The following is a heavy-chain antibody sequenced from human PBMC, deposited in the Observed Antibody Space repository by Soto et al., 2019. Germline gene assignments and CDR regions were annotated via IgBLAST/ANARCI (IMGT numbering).Heavy chain of an antibody. V-gene: IGHV3-21*01. CDR2: ISSSSSYI. J-gene: IGHJ4*02. CDR1: GFTFSSYS. D-gene: IGHD2-2*01. CDR3: AKDEGSSPSCFPRIDY. Sequence: PGGSLRLSCAASGFTFSSYSMNWVRQAPGKGLEWVSSISSSSSYIYYADSVKGRFTISRDNAKNSLYLQMNSLRAEDTAVYYSAKDEGSSPSCFPRIDYWGQGTLVTVSS.